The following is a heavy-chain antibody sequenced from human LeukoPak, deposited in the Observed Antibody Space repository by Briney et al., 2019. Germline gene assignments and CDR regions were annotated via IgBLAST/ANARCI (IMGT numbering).Heavy chain of an antibody. Sequence: GGSLRLSCAASGFSFSKYWMHWVRHTPGEGLMCVSRIKEDGTYTSYADSVKGRFTISRDNARNTVFLQMNSLRAEDTAVYYCARDFDMGITPGDDFDFWGQGTLLTVSS. V-gene: IGHV3-74*01. CDR1: GFSFSKYW. CDR2: IKEDGTYT. J-gene: IGHJ4*02. CDR3: ARDFDMGITPGDDFDF. D-gene: IGHD3-9*01.